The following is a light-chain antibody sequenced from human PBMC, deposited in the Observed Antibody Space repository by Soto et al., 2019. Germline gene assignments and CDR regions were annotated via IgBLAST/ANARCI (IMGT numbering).Light chain of an antibody. CDR1: QGIRND. J-gene: IGKJ1*01. CDR2: AAS. CDR3: LQDYNYPLT. V-gene: IGKV1-6*01. Sequence: AIQMTQSPCSLSASVGDGVTITCRASQGIRNDLGWYQQKPGKAPKLLIYAASSLQSGVPARFSGSGSGTDFTLTISSLQPEDFATYYCLQDYNYPLTFGQGTKVEIK.